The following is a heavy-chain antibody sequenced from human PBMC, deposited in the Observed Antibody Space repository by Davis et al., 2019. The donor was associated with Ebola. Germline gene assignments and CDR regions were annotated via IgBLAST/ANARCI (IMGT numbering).Heavy chain of an antibody. Sequence: PGGSLRLSCKGSGYTFTNYWVIWVRQMPGKGREWMGKIDATDYSTKYSPSFQGHVTFSADKSISTVYLQWSGLKASDTATYYCARIGDHDAFDIWGQGTLVTVSS. J-gene: IGHJ3*02. CDR3: ARIGDHDAFDI. CDR2: IDATDYST. V-gene: IGHV5-10-1*01. CDR1: GYTFTNYW. D-gene: IGHD4-17*01.